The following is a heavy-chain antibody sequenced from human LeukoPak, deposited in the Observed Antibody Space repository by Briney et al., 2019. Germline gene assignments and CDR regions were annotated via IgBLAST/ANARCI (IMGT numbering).Heavy chain of an antibody. CDR3: AREGWGWSAFDI. Sequence: PVGSLGLSCAASGFTVSSNYMSWVRQAPGKGLEWVSVIYSCGSTYYADSVKGRFTISRDNSKNTLYLQMNSLRAEDTALYYCAREGWGWSAFDIWGQGTMVTVSS. V-gene: IGHV3-53*01. CDR2: IYSCGST. CDR1: GFTVSSNY. J-gene: IGHJ3*02. D-gene: IGHD6-19*01.